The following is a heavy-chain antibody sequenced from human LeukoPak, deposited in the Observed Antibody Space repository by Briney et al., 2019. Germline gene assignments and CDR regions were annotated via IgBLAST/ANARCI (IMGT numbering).Heavy chain of an antibody. CDR3: ARDKVDVCFDY. V-gene: IGHV1-46*01. CDR1: GYTFTSCD. CDR2: INPSGGST. D-gene: IGHD2-15*01. J-gene: IGHJ4*02. Sequence: ASVKVSCKASGYTFTSCDINWVRQAPGQGLEWMGIINPSGGSTSYAQKFQGRVTMTRDTSTSTVYMELSSLRSEDTAVYYCARDKVDVCFDYWGQGTLVIVSS.